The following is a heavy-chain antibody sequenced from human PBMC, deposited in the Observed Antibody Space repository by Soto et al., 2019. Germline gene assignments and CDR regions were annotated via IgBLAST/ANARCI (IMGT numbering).Heavy chain of an antibody. Sequence: QVQLVQSGAEVKRPGSSVKVSCKTSGGAFSSYAVSWVRQAPGQGLEWMGGIIPNFGTANYAQKFQGRVTITADESTSTAYMELSSLRSADTAVYYCARNDKSYSGYDSLFYFHSWGQGTLVTVSS. CDR2: IIPNFGTA. V-gene: IGHV1-69*01. CDR1: GGAFSSYA. CDR3: ARNDKSYSGYDSLFYFHS. D-gene: IGHD5-12*01. J-gene: IGHJ4*02.